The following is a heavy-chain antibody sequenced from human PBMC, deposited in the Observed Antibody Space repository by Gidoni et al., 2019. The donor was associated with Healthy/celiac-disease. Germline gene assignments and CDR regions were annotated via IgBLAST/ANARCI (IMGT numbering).Heavy chain of an antibody. Sequence: EVQLVESGGGLVQPGGSLRLSCAASGFTFSSYWMSWVRQAPGKGLEWVANIKQDGSEKYYVDSVKGRFTISRDNAKNSLYLQMNSLRAEDTAVYYCARVAIFGVVTTGDAFDIWGQGTMVTVSS. CDR3: ARVAIFGVVTTGDAFDI. CDR1: GFTFSSYW. J-gene: IGHJ3*02. CDR2: IKQDGSEK. V-gene: IGHV3-7*01. D-gene: IGHD3-3*01.